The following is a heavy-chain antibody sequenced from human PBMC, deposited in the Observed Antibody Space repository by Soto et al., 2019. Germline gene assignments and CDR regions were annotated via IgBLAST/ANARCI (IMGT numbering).Heavy chain of an antibody. CDR2: IYYSGST. J-gene: IGHJ6*02. D-gene: IGHD1-1*01. V-gene: IGHV4-59*01. CDR3: ARDQLGPYGMDV. CDR1: GGSISSYY. Sequence: SEILSLTCTVSGGSISSYYWSWIRQPPGKGLEWIGYIYYSGSTNYNPSLKSRVTISVDTSKNQFSLKLSSVTAADTAVYYCARDQLGPYGMDVCGPATTVTLSS.